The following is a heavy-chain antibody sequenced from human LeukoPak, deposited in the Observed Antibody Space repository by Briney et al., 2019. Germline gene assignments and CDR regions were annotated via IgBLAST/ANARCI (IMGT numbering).Heavy chain of an antibody. CDR2: ISGSGDFT. V-gene: IGHV3-23*01. D-gene: IGHD3-10*01. Sequence: PGGSLRLSCAASGFTFSGYGMSWFRQAPGKGLEWVSAISGSGDFTYYADSVKGRFTISRDNSKNTLYLQMNSLRAEDTALYYCAKVPYGSGTRGGFDYWGQGTLVTVSS. J-gene: IGHJ4*02. CDR3: AKVPYGSGTRGGFDY. CDR1: GFTFSGYG.